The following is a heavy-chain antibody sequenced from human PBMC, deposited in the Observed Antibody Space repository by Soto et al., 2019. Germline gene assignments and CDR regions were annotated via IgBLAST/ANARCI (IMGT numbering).Heavy chain of an antibody. CDR2: ISGSGGST. D-gene: IGHD6-6*01. Sequence: SCAASGFTFSSYAMSWVRQAPGKGLEWVSAISGSGGSTYYADSVKGRFTISRDNSKNTLYLQMNSLRAEDTAVYYCAKGQEQLRVLPFDYWGQGTLVTVSS. J-gene: IGHJ4*02. CDR1: GFTFSSYA. V-gene: IGHV3-23*01. CDR3: AKGQEQLRVLPFDY.